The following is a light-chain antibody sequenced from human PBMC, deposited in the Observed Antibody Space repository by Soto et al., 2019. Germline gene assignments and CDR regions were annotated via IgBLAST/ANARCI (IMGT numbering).Light chain of an antibody. CDR1: SSDVGAYNH. CDR3: SSYKRTPTPWV. CDR2: EVS. Sequence: QSVLTQPASVSGSPVQSMTISCSGTSSDVGAYNHVSWYQQNPGKAPKLMIYEVSNRPSGGSHRFSGSKSGNTASLTISGLQAEDEANYYCSSYKRTPTPWVFGGGTKLPVL. J-gene: IGLJ3*02. V-gene: IGLV2-14*01.